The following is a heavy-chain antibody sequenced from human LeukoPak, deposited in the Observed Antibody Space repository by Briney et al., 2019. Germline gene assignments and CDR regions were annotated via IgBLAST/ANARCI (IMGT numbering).Heavy chain of an antibody. Sequence: SVKVSCKASGGTFSSYAISWVRQAPGQGLEWMGGIIPIFGTANYAQKFQGRVTITADESTSTAYMELGSLRSEDTAVYYCARSPRSYQLLYWFDPWGQGTLVTVSS. CDR1: GGTFSSYA. V-gene: IGHV1-69*13. CDR2: IIPIFGTA. D-gene: IGHD2-2*01. CDR3: ARSPRSYQLLYWFDP. J-gene: IGHJ5*02.